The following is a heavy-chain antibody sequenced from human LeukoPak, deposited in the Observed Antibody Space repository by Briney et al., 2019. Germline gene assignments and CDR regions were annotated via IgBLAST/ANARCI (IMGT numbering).Heavy chain of an antibody. CDR3: ARDKKSGESSEIDY. CDR1: GFTFRSYA. J-gene: IGHJ4*02. D-gene: IGHD3-10*01. Sequence: GGSLRLSCAASGFTFRSYAIYWVRQAPGKGLEWVSGISGSGGDTYFADSVKGRFTVSRDNAKNTLNLQMNSLRAEDTAVYYCARDKKSGESSEIDYWGQGTLVTVSS. CDR2: ISGSGGDT. V-gene: IGHV3-23*01.